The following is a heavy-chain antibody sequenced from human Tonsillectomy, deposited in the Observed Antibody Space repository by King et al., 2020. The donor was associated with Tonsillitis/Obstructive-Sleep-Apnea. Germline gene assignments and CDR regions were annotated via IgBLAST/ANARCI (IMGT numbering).Heavy chain of an antibody. CDR3: ARTRASIFPRIITYYFDY. J-gene: IGHJ4*02. V-gene: IGHV4-59*08. CDR1: GGSISSYY. Sequence: VQLQESGPGLVKPSETLSLTCTVSGGSISSYYLSWIRQPPGMGLEWIGYIYYSGSTNYNPSLKSRVTMSVDTSKNQFSLKLSSLTAADTAVYYCARTRASIFPRIITYYFDYWGQGTLVTVSS. CDR2: IYYSGST. D-gene: IGHD3-3*01.